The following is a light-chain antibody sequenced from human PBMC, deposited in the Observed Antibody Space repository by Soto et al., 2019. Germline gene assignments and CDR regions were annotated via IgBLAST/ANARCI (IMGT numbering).Light chain of an antibody. J-gene: IGKJ2*01. CDR2: ATS. V-gene: IGKV1-39*01. CDR1: QFISTY. Sequence: DIQMTQSPSSLSASVGDRVTIPCRSSQFISTYLSWYQQKPGKAPKLLIYATSSLQSGVPSTFSGSGCGQEFTLTISSLQPDDFATYYCQQSYSRPPTFGQGTKLEIK. CDR3: QQSYSRPPT.